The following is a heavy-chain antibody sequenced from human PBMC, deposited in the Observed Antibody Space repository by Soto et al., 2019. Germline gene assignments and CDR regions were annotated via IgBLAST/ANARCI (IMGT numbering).Heavy chain of an antibody. D-gene: IGHD2-2*01. V-gene: IGHV4-30-2*01. J-gene: IGHJ5*02. Sequence: QLQLQESGSGLVKPSQTLSLTCAVSGGSISSGGYSWSWIRQPPGKGLEWIGYIYHSGSTYYKSSPKSRSTAAVDRSKNQFSLTLSCLTAADTAVYYCARVPTPWGQGTPVTVSS. CDR1: GGSISSGGYS. CDR2: IYHSGST. CDR3: ARVPTP.